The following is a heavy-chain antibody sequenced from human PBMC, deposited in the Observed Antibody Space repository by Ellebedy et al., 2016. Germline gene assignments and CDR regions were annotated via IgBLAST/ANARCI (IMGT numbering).Heavy chain of an antibody. Sequence: GESLKISXAASGFTVSSNYMSWIRQAPGQGLEWVSYISSSGSTIYYADSVKGRFTISRDNAKNSLYLQMNSLRAEDTAVYYCASGALRFLEWFEGEYMDVWGKGTTVTVSS. CDR3: ASGALRFLEWFEGEYMDV. CDR1: GFTVSSNY. CDR2: ISSSGSTI. V-gene: IGHV3-11*01. D-gene: IGHD3-3*01. J-gene: IGHJ6*03.